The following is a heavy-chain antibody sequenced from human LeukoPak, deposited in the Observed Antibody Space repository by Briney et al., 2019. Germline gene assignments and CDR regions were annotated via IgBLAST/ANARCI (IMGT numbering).Heavy chain of an antibody. D-gene: IGHD2-2*01. CDR1: GFTFSSYS. V-gene: IGHV3-21*01. CDR2: ISSSSSYI. J-gene: IGHJ6*03. CDR3: ARGPDCSSTSCFLYYYYYYMDV. Sequence: GGSLRLSCAASGFTFSSYSMNWVRQAPGKGLEWVSSISSSSSYIYYADSVKGRFTISRDNAKSSLYLQMNSLRAEDTAVYYCARGPDCSSTSCFLYYYYYYMDVWGKGTTVTVSS.